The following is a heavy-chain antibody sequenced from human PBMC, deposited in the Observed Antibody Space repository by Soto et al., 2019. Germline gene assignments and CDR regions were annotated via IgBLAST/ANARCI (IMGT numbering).Heavy chain of an antibody. CDR1: GFTFSTSS. V-gene: IGHV3-23*01. D-gene: IGHD3-16*01. CDR2: ISGDSGAI. CDR3: ERGGRFTFGFDY. J-gene: IGHJ4*02. Sequence: EVQLLESGGGLVQPGGSLRLSCAASGFTFSTSSMSWVRQAPGKGLEWVSAISGDSGAIYYADSVKGRFTISRDNSRDTLYLQMNSLRAEDTALYVCERGGRFTFGFDYWGQGTLISVSS.